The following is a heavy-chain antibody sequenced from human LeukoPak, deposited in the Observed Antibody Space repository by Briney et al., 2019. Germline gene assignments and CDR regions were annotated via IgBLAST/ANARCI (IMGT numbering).Heavy chain of an antibody. J-gene: IGHJ4*02. D-gene: IGHD4-11*01. CDR2: IIPIFGTA. Sequence: GASVKVSCKASGGTFSSYAISWVRQAPGQGLEWMGGIIPIFGTANYAQKFQGRVTITADESTSTAYMELSSLRSEDTAVYYCARSPPSNYAYDGWGQGTLVTVSS. V-gene: IGHV1-69*13. CDR3: ARSPPSNYAYDG. CDR1: GGTFSSYA.